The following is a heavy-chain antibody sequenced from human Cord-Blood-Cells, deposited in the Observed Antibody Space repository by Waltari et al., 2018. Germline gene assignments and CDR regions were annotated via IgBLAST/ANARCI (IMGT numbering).Heavy chain of an antibody. CDR2: IYYSGST. V-gene: IGHV4-39*01. CDR3: ARRQSGILTGYYLDWFDP. Sequence: QLQLQESGPGLVKPSETLSLTCTVSGGSISSSSYYWGWIRQPPGKGLEWIGSIYYSGSTYYNPSLKSRVTISVDTSKNQFSLKLSSVTAADTAVYYCARRQSGILTGYYLDWFDPWGQGTLVTVSS. D-gene: IGHD3-9*01. J-gene: IGHJ5*02. CDR1: GGSISSSSYY.